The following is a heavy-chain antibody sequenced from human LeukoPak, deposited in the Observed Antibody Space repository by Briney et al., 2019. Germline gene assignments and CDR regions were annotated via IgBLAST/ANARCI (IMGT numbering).Heavy chain of an antibody. Sequence: GGSLRLSCAASGFTFSTYWMLWVRQAPGKGLVWVSRVSADGSSTTSADSVKGRFTISRDNAKNTLYLQMNSLRAEDTVIYYCARGPINSNPGTWGQGTLVTVSS. D-gene: IGHD2/OR15-2a*01. CDR3: ARGPINSNPGT. J-gene: IGHJ5*02. CDR1: GFTFSTYW. CDR2: VSADGSST. V-gene: IGHV3-74*01.